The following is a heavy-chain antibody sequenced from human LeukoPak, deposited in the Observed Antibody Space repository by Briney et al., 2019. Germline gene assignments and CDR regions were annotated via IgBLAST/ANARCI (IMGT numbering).Heavy chain of an antibody. CDR1: GFTFSSYA. CDR2: IYSGGTT. CDR3: ARAAGGSCCHAFDY. D-gene: IGHD2-15*01. V-gene: IGHV3-53*01. Sequence: GGSLRLSCAASGFTFSSYAMSWVRQAPGKGLEWVTVIYSGGTTDYADSVKGRFTISRDISKNTLYLQMNSLRAEDTAVYYCARAAGGSCCHAFDYWGQGTLVTVSS. J-gene: IGHJ4*02.